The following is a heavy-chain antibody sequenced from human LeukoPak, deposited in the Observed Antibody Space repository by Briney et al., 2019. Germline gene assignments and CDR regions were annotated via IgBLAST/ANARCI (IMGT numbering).Heavy chain of an antibody. J-gene: IGHJ4*02. V-gene: IGHV4-59*08. CDR3: ARVSGYRGSNDY. CDR1: GGSISSYY. Sequence: SETLSLTCTVSGGSISSYYWSWLRRPPGRGLEGIGYIYYSGSTNYNPSLKSRVTISVDTSKNHFSLKLSSVTAADTAVYYRARVSGYRGSNDYWGQGTLVTVSS. CDR2: IYYSGST. D-gene: IGHD3-22*01.